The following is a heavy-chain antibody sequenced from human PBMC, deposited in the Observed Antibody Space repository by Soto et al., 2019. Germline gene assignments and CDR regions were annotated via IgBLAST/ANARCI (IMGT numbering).Heavy chain of an antibody. CDR3: ARARRGGATSPLVY. D-gene: IGHD3-10*01. V-gene: IGHV3-33*01. CDR1: GFTFNSYG. CDR2: IGYDGSNK. Sequence: QVQLVESGGGVVEPGRSLRLSCAASGFTFNSYGMPWVRQAPGKGLEWVAVIGYDGSNKYYADSVKGRFTISRDNSKNTLYLQMNSLRAEDTAVYYCARARRGGATSPLVYWGQGTLVTVSS. J-gene: IGHJ4*02.